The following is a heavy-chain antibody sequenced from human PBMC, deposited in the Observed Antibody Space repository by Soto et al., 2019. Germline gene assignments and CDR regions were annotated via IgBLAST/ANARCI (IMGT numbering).Heavy chain of an antibody. CDR3: GSSASPDAY. V-gene: IGHV3-48*01. D-gene: IGHD3-22*01. J-gene: IGHJ4*02. CDR2: INSGSTSV. Sequence: EVQLVESGGGLVQPGGSLRLSCVASGFIFNSYSMNGVRQAPGKGLEWISYINSGSTSVFYADSVKGRFTISRDNAKNSHCLQMNSRRAEDTAVYYGGSSASPDAYWGQGTLVTVSS. CDR1: GFIFNSYS.